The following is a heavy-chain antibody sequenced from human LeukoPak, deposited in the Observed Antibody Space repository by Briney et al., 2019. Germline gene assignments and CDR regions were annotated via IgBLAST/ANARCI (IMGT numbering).Heavy chain of an antibody. D-gene: IGHD5-18*01. CDR2: ISWNSGSI. V-gene: IGHV3-9*01. J-gene: IGHJ4*02. Sequence: GGSLRLSCAASGFPFDDYAMHWVRQAPGKGLEWVSGISWNSGSIGYADSVKGRFTISRDNAKNSLYLQMNSLRAEDTALYYCAKVSGEDTAGYYFDYWGQGTLVTVSS. CDR1: GFPFDDYA. CDR3: AKVSGEDTAGYYFDY.